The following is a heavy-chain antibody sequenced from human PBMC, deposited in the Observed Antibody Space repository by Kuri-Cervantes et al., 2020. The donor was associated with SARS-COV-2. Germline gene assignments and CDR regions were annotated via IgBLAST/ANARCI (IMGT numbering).Heavy chain of an antibody. CDR3: ARGGGYDYPHY. J-gene: IGHJ4*02. CDR1: GGSFSGYY. CDR2: INHSGST. V-gene: IGHV4-34*01. D-gene: IGHD3-16*01. Sequence: GSLRLSCAVYGGSFSGYYWSWIRQPPGKGLEWIGEINHSGSTNYNPSLKSRVTISVDTSKNQFSLKLSSVTAADTAVYYCARGGGYDYPHYWGQGTLVTVSS.